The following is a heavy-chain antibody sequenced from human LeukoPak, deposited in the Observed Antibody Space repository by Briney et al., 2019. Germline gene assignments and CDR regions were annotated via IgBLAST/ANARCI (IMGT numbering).Heavy chain of an antibody. CDR1: GYTFTSYG. D-gene: IGHD3-10*01. J-gene: IGHJ6*03. CDR3: ARELAGGSGSYYNGYYYYYYMDV. CDR2: ISANNGNT. Sequence: ASVKVSCKASGYTFTSYGISWVRQAPGQGLEWMGWISANNGNTNYAQKLQGRVTMTTDASTSTAYMELRSLRSDDTAVYYCARELAGGSGSYYNGYYYYYYMDVWGKGTAVTISS. V-gene: IGHV1-18*01.